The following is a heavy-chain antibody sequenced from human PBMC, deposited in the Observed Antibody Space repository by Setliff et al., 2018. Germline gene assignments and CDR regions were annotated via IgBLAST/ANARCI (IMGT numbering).Heavy chain of an antibody. CDR3: ALSSLSLCSGGNCPNAFDV. CDR1: GYMFRSYG. J-gene: IGHJ3*01. CDR2: ISAYNDNT. D-gene: IGHD2-15*01. V-gene: IGHV1-18*04. Sequence: GASVKVSCKASGYMFRSYGINWMRQAPGQGFEWMGWISAYNDNTKSSQKFQDRITMTTDTTTSTSYMELRSLRSDDTAVYYCALSSLSLCSGGNCPNAFDVWGQGTMVTVSS.